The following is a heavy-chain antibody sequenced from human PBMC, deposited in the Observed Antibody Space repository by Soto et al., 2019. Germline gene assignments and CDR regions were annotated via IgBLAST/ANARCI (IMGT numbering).Heavy chain of an antibody. D-gene: IGHD3-10*01. V-gene: IGHV1-46*03. CDR3: SRVDPGETSPFDH. CDR1: GYIFTSYY. Sequence: ASVKDTCKASGYIFTSYYIHWVRQAPGQVLECMGLINPFDGSRLFAQSFQGRVTMTRDTSTSTVYMEVSSLRSEDPAVYYCSRVDPGETSPFDHWG. J-gene: IGHJ4*01. CDR2: INPFDGSR.